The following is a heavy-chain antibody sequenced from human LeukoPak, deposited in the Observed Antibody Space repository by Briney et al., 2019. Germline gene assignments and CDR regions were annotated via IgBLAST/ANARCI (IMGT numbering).Heavy chain of an antibody. V-gene: IGHV4-4*07. CDR2: IYTSGTT. CDR1: GGSISSYY. J-gene: IGHJ5*02. CDR3: ARAPTGTGGWNWFDP. Sequence: KSSETLSLTCTVSGGSISSYYWSWIRQPAGKGLELIGRIYTSGTTNYNPSLKSRVTMSVDTSKNQSSLKLSSVTAADTAVYYCARAPTGTGGWNWFDPWGQGTLVTVSS. D-gene: IGHD1-1*01.